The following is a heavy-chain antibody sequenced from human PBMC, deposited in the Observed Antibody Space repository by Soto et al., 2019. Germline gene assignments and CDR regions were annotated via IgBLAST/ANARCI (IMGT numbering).Heavy chain of an antibody. Sequence: SETLSLTCTVSGGSISSGGYYWSWIRQHPGKGLEWIGYIYYSGSTYYNPSLKSRVTISVDTSKNQFSLKLSSVTAADTAVYYCARGEYSRGRDYWGQGTLVTVSS. CDR1: GGSISSGGYY. CDR3: ARGEYSRGRDY. D-gene: IGHD6-19*01. J-gene: IGHJ4*02. CDR2: IYYSGST. V-gene: IGHV4-31*03.